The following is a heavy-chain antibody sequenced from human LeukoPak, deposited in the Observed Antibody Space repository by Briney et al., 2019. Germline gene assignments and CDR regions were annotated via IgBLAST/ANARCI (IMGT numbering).Heavy chain of an antibody. D-gene: IGHD3-22*01. CDR1: GGSISSYY. V-gene: IGHV4-59*01. J-gene: IGHJ6*02. Sequence: PSETLSLTCTVSGGSISSYYWSWLRQPPGKGLEGIGYIYYSESTNYNPSLQSRATISVDTSKNQFSLKLSSVTAADTAVYYCARDVASSGYQPYGLDVWGQGTTVTVSS. CDR3: ARDVASSGYQPYGLDV. CDR2: IYYSEST.